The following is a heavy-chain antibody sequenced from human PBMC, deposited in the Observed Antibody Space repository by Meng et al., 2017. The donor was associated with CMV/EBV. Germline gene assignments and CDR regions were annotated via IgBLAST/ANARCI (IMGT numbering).Heavy chain of an antibody. CDR2: IVVGSGNT. V-gene: IGHV1-58*01. Sequence: SVKVSCKASGFTFTSSAVQWVRQARGQRLEWIGWIVVGSGNTNYAQKCQERVTITRDMSTSTAYMELSSLRSEDTAVYYCAAAQYCSGGSGSGSSVGEGAFDIWGQGTMVTVSS. D-gene: IGHD2-15*01. CDR1: GFTFTSSA. CDR3: AAAQYCSGGSGSGSSVGEGAFDI. J-gene: IGHJ3*02.